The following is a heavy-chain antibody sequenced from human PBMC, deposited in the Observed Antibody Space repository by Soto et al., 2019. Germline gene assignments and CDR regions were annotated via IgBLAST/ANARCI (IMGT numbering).Heavy chain of an antibody. D-gene: IGHD6-13*01. V-gene: IGHV4-4*02. Sequence: QVQLQESGPGLVQPAGTLSLTCTVSGGSVTSRNWWIWVRQPPGKGREWIGAIHHSGTTDYNPSLKSRASISVDKSKNPFSLRLTSVTAADTALYYCARQELELDWFDPWGQGTLVSVSS. J-gene: IGHJ5*02. CDR1: GGSVTSRNW. CDR3: ARQELELDWFDP. CDR2: IHHSGTT.